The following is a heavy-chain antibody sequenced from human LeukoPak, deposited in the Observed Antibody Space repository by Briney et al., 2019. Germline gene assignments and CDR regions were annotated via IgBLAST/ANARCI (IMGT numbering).Heavy chain of an antibody. V-gene: IGHV1-69*01. J-gene: IGHJ5*02. CDR3: ARGRASGFAVVVAATTPGWFDP. CDR1: GGTFSSYA. Sequence: GASVKVSCRASGGTFSSYAISWVRQAPGQGLEWMGGIIPIFGTANYAQKFQGRVTITADESTSTAYMELSSLRSEDTAVYYCARGRASGFAVVVAATTPGWFDPWGQGTLVTVSS. CDR2: IIPIFGTA. D-gene: IGHD2-15*01.